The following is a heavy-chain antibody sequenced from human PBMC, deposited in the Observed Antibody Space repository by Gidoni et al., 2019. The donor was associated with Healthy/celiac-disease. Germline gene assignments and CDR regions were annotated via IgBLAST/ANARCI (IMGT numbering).Heavy chain of an antibody. CDR1: GFTFSNAW. D-gene: IGHD6-13*01. CDR3: TTGPAGVSSSWPFDY. J-gene: IGHJ4*02. V-gene: IGHV3-15*01. CDR2: IKSKTDGGTT. Sequence: VESGGGLVKPGGSLRLSCAASGFTFSNAWMSWVRQAPGKGLGWVGRIKSKTDGGTTEYAAPVKGRFTISRDDSQNTLYLQMNSLKTEDTAVYYCTTGPAGVSSSWPFDYWGQGTLVTVSS.